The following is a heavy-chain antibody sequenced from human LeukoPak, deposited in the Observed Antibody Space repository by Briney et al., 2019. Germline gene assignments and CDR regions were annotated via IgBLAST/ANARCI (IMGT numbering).Heavy chain of an antibody. D-gene: IGHD3-22*01. J-gene: IGHJ4*02. V-gene: IGHV3-53*01. CDR3: ARCGYYSDSTGYYGLADY. Sequence: HPGGSLRLSCAASGFTVSSNYMSWVRQAPGKGLEWVSVIYCGGSTYYADSVKGRFTIARDNSKNTLYLQMNSLRAEDTAVYYCARCGYYSDSTGYYGLADYWGQGTLVTVSS. CDR1: GFTVSSNY. CDR2: IYCGGST.